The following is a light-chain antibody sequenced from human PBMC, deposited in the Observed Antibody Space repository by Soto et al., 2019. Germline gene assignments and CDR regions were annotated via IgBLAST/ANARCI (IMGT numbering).Light chain of an antibody. Sequence: IGSTQSPSTLSLSPGERATLSCRASQSVSSGSLAWYQQKRGQAPRLLIHGPSSRATGIPDRFSGSGSGTDFTLTISRLEPEDFAVYYCKQYGSSPRTFGQGTKVDIK. V-gene: IGKV3-20*01. CDR1: QSVSSGS. J-gene: IGKJ1*01. CDR3: KQYGSSPRT. CDR2: GPS.